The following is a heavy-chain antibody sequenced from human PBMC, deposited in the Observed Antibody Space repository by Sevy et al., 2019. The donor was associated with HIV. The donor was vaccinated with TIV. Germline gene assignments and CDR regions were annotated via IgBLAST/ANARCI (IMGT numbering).Heavy chain of an antibody. CDR3: ARGLRFLEWPPYYFDY. D-gene: IGHD3-3*01. J-gene: IGHJ4*02. CDR1: GFTFSSYW. Sequence: GGSLRLSCAASGFTFSSYWMHWVRQAPGKGLVWVSRINSDGISTSYADSVKGRFTISRDNAKNTLYLQMNSLRAEDTAVYYCARGLRFLEWPPYYFDYWGQGTLVTVSS. CDR2: INSDGIST. V-gene: IGHV3-74*01.